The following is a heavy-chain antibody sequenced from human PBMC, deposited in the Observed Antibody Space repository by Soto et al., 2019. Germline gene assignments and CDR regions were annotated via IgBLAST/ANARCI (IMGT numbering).Heavy chain of an antibody. Sequence: EVQLLESGGGLVQPGGSLRLSCAASGFTFSSYAMSWVRQAPGKGLEWVSAISGSGGSTYYADSVKGRFTISRDNSMNTLYLQMNSLRAEDTAVHYCTKGGRYCSGGSCYVSPSSDWGQGTLVTVSS. D-gene: IGHD2-15*01. CDR2: ISGSGGST. CDR3: TKGGRYCSGGSCYVSPSSD. J-gene: IGHJ4*02. CDR1: GFTFSSYA. V-gene: IGHV3-23*01.